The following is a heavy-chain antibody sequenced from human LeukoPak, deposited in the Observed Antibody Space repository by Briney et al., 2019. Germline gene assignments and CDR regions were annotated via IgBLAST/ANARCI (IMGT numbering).Heavy chain of an antibody. Sequence: GGSLRLSCAASGFSFNNNYMSWVRQAPGKGLEWVANIKQDGSDKYYVDSVKGRFSTSRDNAKNSLYLQMNSLRAEDTAIYYCAREAVVDGTDDASDIWGRGTMVTVSS. CDR2: IKQDGSDK. J-gene: IGHJ3*02. CDR1: GFSFNNNY. V-gene: IGHV3-7*01. D-gene: IGHD2-15*01. CDR3: AREAVVDGTDDASDI.